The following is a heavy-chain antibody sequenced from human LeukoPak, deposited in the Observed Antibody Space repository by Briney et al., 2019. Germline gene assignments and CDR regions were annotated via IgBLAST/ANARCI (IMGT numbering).Heavy chain of an antibody. V-gene: IGHV3-33*06. CDR3: AKDLCHSSTSCYVDY. Sequence: PGGSLRLSCAASGFTFSSYGMHWVRQAPGKGLEWVAVIWYDGSNKYYADSVKGRFTISRDNSKNTLYLQMNSLRAEDTAVYYCAKDLCHSSTSCYVDYWGQGTLVTVSS. CDR1: GFTFSSYG. J-gene: IGHJ4*02. D-gene: IGHD2-2*01. CDR2: IWYDGSNK.